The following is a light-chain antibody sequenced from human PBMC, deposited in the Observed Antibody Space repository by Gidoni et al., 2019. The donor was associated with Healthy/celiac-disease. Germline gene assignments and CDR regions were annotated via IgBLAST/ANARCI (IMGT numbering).Light chain of an antibody. Sequence: EIVMTQSPATLSVSPGESATLSCRASQSVSSNLAWYQQKPGQAPRLLIYGASTRAPGIPARFSGSGSGTEFTLTISSLQSEDFAVYYCQQYNNWPTLTFGGGTKVEIK. J-gene: IGKJ4*01. CDR2: GAS. CDR1: QSVSSN. V-gene: IGKV3-15*01. CDR3: QQYNNWPTLT.